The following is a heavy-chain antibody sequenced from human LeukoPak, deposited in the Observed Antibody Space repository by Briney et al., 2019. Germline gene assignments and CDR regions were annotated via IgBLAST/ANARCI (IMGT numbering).Heavy chain of an antibody. D-gene: IGHD2-2*02. CDR2: FDPEDGET. Sequence: ASVKVSCKVSGYTLTELSMHWVRQAPGKGLEWMGGFDPEDGETIYAQKFQGRVTMTEDTSTDTAYMELSSLRSEDTAVYYCATAPPRCSSTSCYKEPDYWGQGTLVTVSS. J-gene: IGHJ4*02. CDR3: ATAPPRCSSTSCYKEPDY. CDR1: GYTLTELS. V-gene: IGHV1-24*01.